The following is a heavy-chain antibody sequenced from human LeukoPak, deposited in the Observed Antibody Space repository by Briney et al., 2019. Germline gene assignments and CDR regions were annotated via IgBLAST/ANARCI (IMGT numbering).Heavy chain of an antibody. CDR3: ARRAYYGSGSYFPSYYYYYMDV. CDR1: GGSFSGYY. Sequence: ASETLSLTCAVYGGSFSGYYWSWIRQPPGKGLEWIGEINHSGSTNYNPSLKSRVTISVDTSKNQFSLKLSSVTAADTAVYYCARRAYYGSGSYFPSYYYYYMDVWGKGTTVTISS. J-gene: IGHJ6*03. CDR2: INHSGST. V-gene: IGHV4-34*01. D-gene: IGHD3-10*01.